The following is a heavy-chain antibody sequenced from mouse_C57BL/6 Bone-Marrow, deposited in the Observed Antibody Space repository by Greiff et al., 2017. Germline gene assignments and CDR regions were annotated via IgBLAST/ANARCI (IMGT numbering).Heavy chain of an antibody. Sequence: SGPELVQPGASVKISCKASGYAFSSSWMNWVKQRPGKGLEWIGRIYPGAGDSTSNGEYKGKATLTADKSSSTAYMQLSILASVDSAVYFCASYYYGSSNPFNYWGQGTTLTVSS. CDR2: IYPGAGDS. CDR3: ASYYYGSSNPFNY. CDR1: GYAFSSSW. D-gene: IGHD1-1*01. V-gene: IGHV1-82*01. J-gene: IGHJ2*01.